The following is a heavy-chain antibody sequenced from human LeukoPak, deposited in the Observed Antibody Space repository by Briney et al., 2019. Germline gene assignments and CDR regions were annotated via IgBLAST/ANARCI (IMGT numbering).Heavy chain of an antibody. CDR3: ATYDSGWYLTY. J-gene: IGHJ4*02. V-gene: IGHV3-48*01. D-gene: IGHD6-19*01. Sequence: GGSLRLSCAASGFTVSSNYMSWVRQAPGKGLEWVSFIDRDSSITYYADSVRGRFIISRDNARNSLFLQMNSLRAEDTAVYFCATYDSGWYLTYWGQGTLVTVSS. CDR1: GFTVSSNY. CDR2: IDRDSSIT.